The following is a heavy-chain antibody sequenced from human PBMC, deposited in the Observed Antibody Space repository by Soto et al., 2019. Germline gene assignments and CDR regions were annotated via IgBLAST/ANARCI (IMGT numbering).Heavy chain of an antibody. CDR3: ASFGSAQFDY. CDR1: GGSISDDTYY. Sequence: SETLSLTCTVSGGSISDDTYYWGWIRQPPGKGLEWIGSMYYSGTSSYNPSLKSRVTMSVDTSKKQLSLRLSSVTAADAAVYYCASFGSAQFDYWGQGTLVTVSS. V-gene: IGHV4-39*01. D-gene: IGHD3-3*01. CDR2: MYYSGTS. J-gene: IGHJ4*02.